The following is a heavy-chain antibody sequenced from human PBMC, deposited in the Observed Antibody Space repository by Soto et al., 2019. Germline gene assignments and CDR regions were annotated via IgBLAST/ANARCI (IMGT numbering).Heavy chain of an antibody. J-gene: IGHJ3*01. CDR3: ARGPYDFWSGYIADAFDV. CDR1: GFTFSSYT. D-gene: IGHD3-3*01. CDR2: ISYDGSNK. Sequence: QVQLVESGGSVVQPGRSLRLSCAASGFTFSSYTLHWVRQAPGKGLEWVALISYDGSNKYYADSVKGRFTISRDNSKNTLYLQMNSLRPEDTALFYCARGPYDFWSGYIADAFDVGGQGTMVTVSS. V-gene: IGHV3-30-3*01.